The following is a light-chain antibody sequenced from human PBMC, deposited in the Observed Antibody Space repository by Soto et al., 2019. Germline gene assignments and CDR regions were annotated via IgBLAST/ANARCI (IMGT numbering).Light chain of an antibody. CDR3: HQYGSSPQT. J-gene: IGKJ1*01. V-gene: IGKV3-20*01. CDR2: GAS. CDR1: QRVSSSY. Sequence: EIVLTQSPGTLSLSPGERATLSCRASQRVSSSYLAWYQQKPGQAPRLLIYGASSRATGIPDRFTGSGSGTDFTLTISRLEPEDFAVFYCHQYGSSPQTFGQGTKVEIK.